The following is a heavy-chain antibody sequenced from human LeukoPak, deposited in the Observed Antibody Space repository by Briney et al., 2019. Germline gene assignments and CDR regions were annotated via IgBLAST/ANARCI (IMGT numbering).Heavy chain of an antibody. D-gene: IGHD2-15*01. CDR1: GFTFSNAW. CDR3: STVFISSGGSHQHYFDY. Sequence: GGSLRLSCATSGFTFSNAWMNWVRQAPGKGLEWVGLFKSRTDGGTIDYAAPVRGRFTISRDDSQSTLYLQMNSLKTEDTAIYYCSTVFISSGGSHQHYFDYWGQGTMVTVSS. J-gene: IGHJ4*02. CDR2: FKSRTDGGTI. V-gene: IGHV3-15*01.